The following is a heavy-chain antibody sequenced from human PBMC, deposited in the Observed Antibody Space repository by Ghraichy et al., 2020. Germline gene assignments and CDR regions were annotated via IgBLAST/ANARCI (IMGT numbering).Heavy chain of an antibody. D-gene: IGHD1-26*01. Sequence: GGSLRLSCTASGFTVTTFWMNWVRQAPGKGLEWVANIKQDGSEIYYVDSAKGRFTISRDNGKNSLYLQMNSLRAEDTAVYYCSRQGVTVSSATNWFAPGGQGTLVTVS. J-gene: IGHJ5*02. CDR1: GFTVTTFW. V-gene: IGHV3-7*01. CDR3: SRQGVTVSSATNWFAP. CDR2: IKQDGSEI.